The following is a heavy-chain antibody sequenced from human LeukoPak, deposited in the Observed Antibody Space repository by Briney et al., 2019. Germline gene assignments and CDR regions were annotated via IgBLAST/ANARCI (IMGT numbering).Heavy chain of an antibody. J-gene: IGHJ4*02. Sequence: GGSLRLSCAASGFTVSSNYMSWVRHAPGKGLEWVANIRQDGSDTYYVDSVKGRFTISRDNAKNSLYLQMNSLSAEDTAIYYCALTRGGNSEGGFLDCWGQGTLVTVSS. V-gene: IGHV3-7*03. CDR2: IRQDGSDT. D-gene: IGHD1-1*01. CDR3: ALTRGGNSEGGFLDC. CDR1: GFTVSSNY.